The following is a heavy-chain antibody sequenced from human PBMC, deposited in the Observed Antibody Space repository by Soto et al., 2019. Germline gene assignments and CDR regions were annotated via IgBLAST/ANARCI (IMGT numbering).Heavy chain of an antibody. Sequence: ETLSLTCNVSGGPFSGYYWSWIRQSPEMGLLWIGEFHHSGSTYYNPSLKSRVTISVDRSKNQFSLKLSSVTAADTAVYYCARGFYGGSGYFDLWGRGTLVTVSS. D-gene: IGHD3-22*01. CDR1: GGPFSGYY. CDR2: FHHSGST. CDR3: ARGFYGGSGYFDL. V-gene: IGHV4-34*01. J-gene: IGHJ2*01.